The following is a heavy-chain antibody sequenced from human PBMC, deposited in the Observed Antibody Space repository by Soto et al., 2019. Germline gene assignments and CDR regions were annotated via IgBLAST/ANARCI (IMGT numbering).Heavy chain of an antibody. CDR2: IYYSGRT. CDR1: GGSISSYY. CDR3: ARLQWMEYDFYI. J-gene: IGHJ3*02. Sequence: QVQLQESGPGLVKPSETLSLTCTVSGGSISSYYWSWIRQPPGKGLEWIGYIYYSGRTNYNPSLKSRVTISVDTSKNQFSLKLSSVTAADTAVYYCARLQWMEYDFYIWGQGTMVTVSS. D-gene: IGHD6-19*01. V-gene: IGHV4-59*08.